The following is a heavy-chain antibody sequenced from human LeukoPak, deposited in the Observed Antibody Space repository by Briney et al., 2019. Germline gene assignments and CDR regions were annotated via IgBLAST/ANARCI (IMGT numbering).Heavy chain of an antibody. V-gene: IGHV1-2*02. D-gene: IGHD2-21*02. Sequence: ASVKVSCKASGYTFTGYYMHWVRQAPGQGLEWMGWINPNSGGTNYAQKFQGRVTMTRGTSISTAYMELSRLRSDDTAVYYCARVTGLVTGVDYWGQGTLVTVSS. CDR3: ARVTGLVTGVDY. CDR1: GYTFTGYY. CDR2: INPNSGGT. J-gene: IGHJ4*02.